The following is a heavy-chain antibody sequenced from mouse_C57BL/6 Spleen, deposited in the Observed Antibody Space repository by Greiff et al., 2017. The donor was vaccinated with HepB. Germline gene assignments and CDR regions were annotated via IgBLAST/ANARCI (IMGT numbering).Heavy chain of an antibody. CDR1: GYTFTSYW. Sequence: QVQLQQPGAELVMPGASVKLSCKASGYTFTSYWMHWVKQRPGQGLEWIGEIDPSDSYTNYNQKFKGKSTMTVDKSSSTAYMQLSSLTSEDSAVYYCARDSNYRYFDYWGQGTTLTVSS. D-gene: IGHD2-5*01. V-gene: IGHV1-69*01. CDR2: IDPSDSYT. CDR3: ARDSNYRYFDY. J-gene: IGHJ2*01.